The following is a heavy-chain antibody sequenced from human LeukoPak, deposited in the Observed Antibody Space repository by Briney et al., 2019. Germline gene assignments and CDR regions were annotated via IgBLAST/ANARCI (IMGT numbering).Heavy chain of an antibody. CDR1: GFTFGDYA. V-gene: IGHV3-49*03. CDR3: TRAHDYGDFPFGY. D-gene: IGHD4-17*01. CDR2: IRSKAYGGTT. Sequence: GRSLRLSCTASGFTFGDYAMSWFRQVPGKGLEWVGFIRSKAYGGTTEYAASVKGRFTISRDDSKSIAYLQMNSLKTEDTAVYYCTRAHDYGDFPFGYWGQGTLVTVSS. J-gene: IGHJ4*02.